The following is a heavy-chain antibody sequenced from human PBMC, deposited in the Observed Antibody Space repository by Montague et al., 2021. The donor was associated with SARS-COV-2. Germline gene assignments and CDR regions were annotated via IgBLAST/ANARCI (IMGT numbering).Heavy chain of an antibody. Sequence: SETLSLTCAVYGVSFSDHFWCWIRQPPGKGLEWIGEINHSGRTTYGPSLRFRVSMSIDTSKNQFSLHLRSLTAADAAVYYCARVNYGEVDYWGPGTLVTVSS. D-gene: IGHD4-17*01. CDR2: INHSGRT. CDR3: ARVNYGEVDY. V-gene: IGHV4-34*01. CDR1: GVSFSDHF. J-gene: IGHJ4*02.